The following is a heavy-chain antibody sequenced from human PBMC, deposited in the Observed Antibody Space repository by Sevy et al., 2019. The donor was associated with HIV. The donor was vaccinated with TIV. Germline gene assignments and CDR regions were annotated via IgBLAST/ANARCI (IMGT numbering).Heavy chain of an antibody. V-gene: IGHV4-31*03. CDR3: AREVLLSCSSSRGYFDY. CDR1: GGSISSGGYY. D-gene: IGHD6-13*01. J-gene: IGHJ4*02. CDR2: IYYSGST. Sequence: SETLSLTCTVSGGSISSGGYYWSWIRQHPGKGLEWIGYIYYSGSTYYNPSLKSRVTISVDTSKNQFSLKLSSVTAADTAVYYCAREVLLSCSSSRGYFDYWGQGTLVTVSS.